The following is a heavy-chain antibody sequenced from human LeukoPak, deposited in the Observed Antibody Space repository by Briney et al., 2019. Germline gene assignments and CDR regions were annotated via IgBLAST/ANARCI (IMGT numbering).Heavy chain of an antibody. CDR2: IRYDGSNK. V-gene: IGHV3-30*02. CDR1: GFTFSSYG. J-gene: IGHJ4*02. D-gene: IGHD3-3*01. Sequence: PGGSLRLSCAASGFTFSSYGMHWVRQAPGKGLEWVAFIRYDGSNKYYADSVKGRFTISRDNSKNTLYLQMNSLRAEDTAVYYCAKGVSYYDFWSGHDYWGQGTLVTVSS. CDR3: AKGVSYYDFWSGHDY.